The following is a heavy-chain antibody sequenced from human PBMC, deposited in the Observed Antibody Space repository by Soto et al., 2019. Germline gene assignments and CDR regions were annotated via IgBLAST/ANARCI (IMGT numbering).Heavy chain of an antibody. CDR1: GGSFSGYY. V-gene: IGHV4-34*01. CDR2: INHSGST. CDR3: ARADGSGWSPQPGYFDY. Sequence: SETLSLTCAVYGGSFSGYYWSWIRQPPGKGLEWIGEINHSGSTNYNPSLKSRVTISVDTSKNQFSLKLSSVTAADTAVYYCARADGSGWSPQPGYFDYWGQGTLVTVSS. D-gene: IGHD6-19*01. J-gene: IGHJ4*02.